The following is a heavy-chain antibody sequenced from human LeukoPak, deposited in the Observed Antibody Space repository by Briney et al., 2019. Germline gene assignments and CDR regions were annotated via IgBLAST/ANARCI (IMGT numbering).Heavy chain of an antibody. V-gene: IGHV4-34*01. CDR2: INHSGST. Sequence: SETLSLTCAVYGGSFSGYYWSWIRQPPGKGLEWIGEINHSGSTNYNPSLKSRVTISVDTSKNQFSLKLSSVTAADTAVYYCARRVVGRPLDHWGQGTLVTVSS. CDR3: ARRVVGRPLDH. D-gene: IGHD2-21*01. CDR1: GGSFSGYY. J-gene: IGHJ4*02.